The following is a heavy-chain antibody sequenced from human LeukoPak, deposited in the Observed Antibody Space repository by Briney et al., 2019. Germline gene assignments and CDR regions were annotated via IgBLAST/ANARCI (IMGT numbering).Heavy chain of an antibody. V-gene: IGHV4-59*01. CDR3: ASLKYHYDTSGHYYFDN. J-gene: IGHJ4*02. Sequence: PSETLSLTRTVSGGSISSYYWSWIRQPPGKGLEWIGYIYYSGSTNYNPSLKSRVTISVDTSRKQFSLKLSSVTAADTAVYYCASLKYHYDTSGHYYFDNWGQGTLVTVSS. CDR2: IYYSGST. CDR1: GGSISSYY. D-gene: IGHD3-22*01.